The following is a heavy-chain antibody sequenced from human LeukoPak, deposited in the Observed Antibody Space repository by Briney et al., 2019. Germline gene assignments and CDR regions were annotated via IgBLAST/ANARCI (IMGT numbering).Heavy chain of an antibody. D-gene: IGHD3-3*01. CDR3: ARDQTITIFGVASGWFDP. J-gene: IGHJ5*02. CDR2: INPNSGGT. CDR1: GYTFTGYY. V-gene: IGHV1-2*02. Sequence: ASVKVSCKASGYTFTGYYMHWVRQAPGQGLEWMGWINPNSGGTNYAQKFQGRVTMTRDTSISTAYMELSSLRSEDTAVYYCARDQTITIFGVASGWFDPWGQGTLVTVSS.